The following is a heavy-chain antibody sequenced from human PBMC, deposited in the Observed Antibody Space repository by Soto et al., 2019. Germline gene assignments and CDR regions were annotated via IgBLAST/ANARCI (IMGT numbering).Heavy chain of an antibody. V-gene: IGHV4-59*01. Sequence: QVQLQESGPGLVKPSETLSLTCTVSGGSISSYYWCWIRQPPGQGLEWIGYIYYSGSTNYNPSPKRRITISVDTSKNQFSLKLSSVTAADTAVYYCARSRGGYFDYWGKGTLVTVSS. CDR1: GGSISSYY. D-gene: IGHD3-16*01. J-gene: IGHJ4*02. CDR3: ARSRGGYFDY. CDR2: IYYSGST.